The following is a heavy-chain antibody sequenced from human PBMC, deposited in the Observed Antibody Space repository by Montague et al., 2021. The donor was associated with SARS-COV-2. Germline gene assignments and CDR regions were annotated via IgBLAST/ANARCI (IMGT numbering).Heavy chain of an antibody. J-gene: IGHJ5*02. V-gene: IGHV3-23*01. D-gene: IGHD4-11*01. CDR3: AKLLDSNHVFSVLGSHWFDP. CDR1: GFTFSSYT. Sequence: SLRLSCAASGFTFSSYTMTWVRQAPGKGLEWVSAISGSGSSTFYADSVKGRFTISRDNSKNTLYLQLNSLRAEDTAVYYCAKLLDSNHVFSVLGSHWFDPWGQGTLVSVSS. CDR2: ISGSGSST.